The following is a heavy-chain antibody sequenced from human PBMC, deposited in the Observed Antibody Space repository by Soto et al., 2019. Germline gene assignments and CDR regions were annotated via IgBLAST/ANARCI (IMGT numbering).Heavy chain of an antibody. CDR2: ISYDGSNK. D-gene: IGHD3-10*01. CDR3: ARLGDGSYYCMDV. Sequence: QVQLVESGGGVVQPGRSLRLSCAASGFTFSSYAMHWVRQAPGKGLAWVAVISYDGSNKYYADSVKGRFTISRDNXKNTLYLQMNSLRAEDTAVYYGARLGDGSYYCMDVWGQGNTVIVSS. J-gene: IGHJ6*01. CDR1: GFTFSSYA. V-gene: IGHV3-30-3*01.